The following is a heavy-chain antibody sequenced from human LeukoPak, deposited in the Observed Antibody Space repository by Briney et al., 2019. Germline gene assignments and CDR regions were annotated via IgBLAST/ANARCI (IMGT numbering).Heavy chain of an antibody. CDR1: GFTFSGSA. J-gene: IGHJ4*02. CDR2: IRSKANSYAT. V-gene: IGHV3-73*01. CDR3: TRSGGWSDFDY. Sequence: PGGSLRLSCAASGFTFSGSAMHWVRQASGKGLEWVGRIRSKANSYATAYAASVKGRFTISRDDSKNTAYLQMNSLKTEDTAVYYCTRSGGWSDFDYWGQGTLVTVSS. D-gene: IGHD6-19*01.